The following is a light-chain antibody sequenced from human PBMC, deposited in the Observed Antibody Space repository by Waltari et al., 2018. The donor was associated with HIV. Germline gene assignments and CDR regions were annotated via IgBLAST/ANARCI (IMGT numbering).Light chain of an antibody. J-gene: IGLJ1*01. CDR2: DVS. CDR3: SSYTSSSTSPYV. CDR1: SSDVGGYNS. Sequence: QSALTQPASVSGSPGQSITISCTGTSSDVGGYNSVSWYQQHPGKAPKLMIYDVSNRPSGVSNRFSGSKSGNTASLTISGLQAEDEADYYCSSYTSSSTSPYVFGTGTKVTVL. V-gene: IGLV2-14*03.